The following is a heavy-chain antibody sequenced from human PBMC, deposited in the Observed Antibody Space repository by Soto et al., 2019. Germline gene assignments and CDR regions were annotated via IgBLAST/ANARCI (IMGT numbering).Heavy chain of an antibody. V-gene: IGHV1-18*01. J-gene: IGHJ6*02. CDR2: ISAYNGNT. D-gene: IGHD3-3*01. CDR1: GYTFTSYG. Sequence: ASVKVSCKASGYTFTSYGISWVRQAPGRGLEWMGWISAYNGNTNYAQKLQGRVTMTTDTSTSTAYMELRSLRSDDTAVYYCARDPPFFGVVIIPLRKGMDVWGQGTTVTVSS. CDR3: ARDPPFFGVVIIPLRKGMDV.